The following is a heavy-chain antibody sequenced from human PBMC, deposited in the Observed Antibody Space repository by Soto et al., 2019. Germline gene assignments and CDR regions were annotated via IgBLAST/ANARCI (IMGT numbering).Heavy chain of an antibody. V-gene: IGHV4-31*03. CDR2: IFYTGST. CDR3: VRVYTVNYDGFFDN. CDR1: GGPISSGGYY. Sequence: SETLSLTCTVSGGPISSGGYYWSWVRQYPGKGLEFIGYIFYTGSTYYNPALWSRISISVDTSKNQFSLRLSSVTAADTAVYYCVRVYTVNYDGFFDNWGQGILVT. D-gene: IGHD3-22*01. J-gene: IGHJ4*02.